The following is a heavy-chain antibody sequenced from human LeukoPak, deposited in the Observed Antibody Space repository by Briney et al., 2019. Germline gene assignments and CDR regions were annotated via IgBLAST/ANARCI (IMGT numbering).Heavy chain of an antibody. J-gene: IGHJ1*01. D-gene: IGHD6-13*01. V-gene: IGHV3-53*01. Sequence: GGSLRLSCAASGFTVSSNYMSWVRQAPGKGLEWVSVIYSGGSTYYADSVKGRFTISRHNAKNSLYLQMNSLRAEDTAVYYSSLEGSSWYMYSQHWGQGTLVTVSS. CDR3: SLEGSSWYMYSQH. CDR1: GFTVSSNY. CDR2: IYSGGST.